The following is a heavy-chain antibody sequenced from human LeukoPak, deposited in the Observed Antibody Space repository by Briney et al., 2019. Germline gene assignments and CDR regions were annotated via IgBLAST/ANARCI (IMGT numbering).Heavy chain of an antibody. CDR2: LYDDGST. J-gene: IGHJ4*02. V-gene: IGHV3-53*01. D-gene: IGHD1-26*01. CDR1: GFTVSSNY. CDR3: ARGDRGYFDY. Sequence: GGSLRLSCAASGFTVSSNYRSWVRQAPGKGLEWVSVLYDDGSTSYADSVKGRFTISRDNSKNTLYLQMNSLRAEDTAVYYCARGDRGYFDYWGQGTLVTVSS.